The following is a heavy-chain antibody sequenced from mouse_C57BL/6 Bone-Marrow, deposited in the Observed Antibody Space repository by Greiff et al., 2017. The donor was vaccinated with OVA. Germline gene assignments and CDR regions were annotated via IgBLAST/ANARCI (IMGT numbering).Heavy chain of an antibody. CDR3: AGGSYAMDY. CDR1: GFTFSSYA. J-gene: IGHJ4*01. V-gene: IGHV5-4*01. Sequence: EVHLVESGGGLVKPGGSLKLSCAASGFTFSSYAMSWVRQTPEKRLEWVATISDGGSYTYYPDNVKGRFTISRDNAKNNLYLQMSHLKSEDTAMYYCAGGSYAMDYWGQGNSVTVSS. CDR2: ISDGGSYT.